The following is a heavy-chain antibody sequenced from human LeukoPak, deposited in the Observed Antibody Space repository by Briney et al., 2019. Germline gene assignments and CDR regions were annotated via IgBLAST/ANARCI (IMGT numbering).Heavy chain of an antibody. CDR3: ARGGIRYYDILTGYLAFFDY. V-gene: IGHV4-59*08. Sequence: SETLSLTCTVSGGSISSHYSSWIRQPPGKGLEWIGYIYYSGSTNYNPSLKSRVTISVDTSKNQFSLKLSSVTAADTAVYYCARGGIRYYDILTGYLAFFDYWGQGTLVTVSS. J-gene: IGHJ4*02. D-gene: IGHD3-9*01. CDR2: IYYSGST. CDR1: GGSISSHY.